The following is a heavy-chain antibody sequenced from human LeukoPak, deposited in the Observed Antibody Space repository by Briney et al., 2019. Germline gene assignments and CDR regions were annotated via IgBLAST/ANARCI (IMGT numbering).Heavy chain of an antibody. D-gene: IGHD2-2*01. CDR3: ASHCSSTSCYRVFDY. J-gene: IGHJ4*02. V-gene: IGHV5-10-1*01. CDR1: GYSFTSYW. Sequence: LGESLRISCKGSGYSFTSYWISWVRQMPGKGLEWMGRIDPSDSYTNYSPSFQGHVTISADKFISTAYLQWSSLKASDTAMYYCASHCSSTSCYRVFDYWGQGTLVTVSS. CDR2: IDPSDSYT.